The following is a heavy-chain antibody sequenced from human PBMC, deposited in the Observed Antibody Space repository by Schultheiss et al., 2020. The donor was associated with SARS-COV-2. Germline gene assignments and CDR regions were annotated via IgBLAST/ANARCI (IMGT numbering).Heavy chain of an antibody. D-gene: IGHD3-16*02. CDR2: ISGSGGST. J-gene: IGHJ4*02. CDR3: ARLSPLFEFGGVIVPLYNY. CDR1: GFTFSSYA. Sequence: GESLKISCAASGFTFSSYAMSWVRQAPGKGLEWVSAISGSGGSTYYADSVKGRFTISRHNSKNSLYLQMNSLRAEDTAVYYCARLSPLFEFGGVIVPLYNYWGQGTLVTVSS. V-gene: IGHV3-23*01.